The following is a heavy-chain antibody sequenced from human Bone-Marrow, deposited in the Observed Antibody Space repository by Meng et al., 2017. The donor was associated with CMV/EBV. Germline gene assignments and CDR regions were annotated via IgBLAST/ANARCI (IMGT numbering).Heavy chain of an antibody. CDR1: GGSIGSYY. Sequence: SETLSLSCTVSGGSIGSYYWSWIRQPPGKGLEWIGYVYYTGSTKYNPSLKSRVSLSIAMSMTQFSLRLTSVTAADTAVYYCAIYCSSTSCWGYYFDYWGQGTLVTVSS. CDR3: AIYCSSTSCWGYYFDY. D-gene: IGHD2-2*01. J-gene: IGHJ4*02. V-gene: IGHV4-59*12. CDR2: VYYTGST.